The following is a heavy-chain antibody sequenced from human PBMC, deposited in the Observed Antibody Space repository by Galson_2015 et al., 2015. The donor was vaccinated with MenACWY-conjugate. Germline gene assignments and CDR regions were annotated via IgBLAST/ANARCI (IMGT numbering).Heavy chain of an antibody. J-gene: IGHJ6*02. CDR2: ISSSSSYI. Sequence: SLRLSCAASGFTFSSYSMNWVRQAPGKGLEWVSSISSSSSYIYYADSVKGRFTISRDNAKNSLYLQMNSLRAEDTAVYYCARPYYYDSSDYYYYYYAMDVWGQGTTVTVSS. CDR1: GFTFSSYS. D-gene: IGHD3-22*01. V-gene: IGHV3-21*01. CDR3: ARPYYYDSSDYYYYYYAMDV.